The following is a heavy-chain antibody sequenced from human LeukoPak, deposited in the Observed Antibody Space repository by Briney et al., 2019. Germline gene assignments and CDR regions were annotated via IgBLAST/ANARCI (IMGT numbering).Heavy chain of an antibody. CDR2: ISGSGGST. CDR1: GFTFSSYA. Sequence: PGGSLRLSCAASGFTFSSYAMSWVRQAPGKGLEWVSGISGSGGSTYYADSVKGRFTISRDNAKNTLYLQMNSLRAEDTAVYYCARGYGSSRGWYWGQGTLVTVSS. J-gene: IGHJ4*02. CDR3: ARGYGSSRGWY. D-gene: IGHD6-6*01. V-gene: IGHV3-23*01.